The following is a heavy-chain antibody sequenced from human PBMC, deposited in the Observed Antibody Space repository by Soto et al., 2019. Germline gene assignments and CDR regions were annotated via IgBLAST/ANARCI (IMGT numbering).Heavy chain of an antibody. CDR2: FDPEDGET. D-gene: IGHD3-22*01. CDR3: ARDLEPTRYYYDSSGYRPTIDY. V-gene: IGHV1-24*01. CDR1: GYTLTELS. Sequence: ASVKVSCKVSGYTLTELSMHWVRQAPGKGLEWMGGFDPEDGETIYAQRFQGRVTMTTDTSTSTAYMELRSLRSDDTAVYYCARDLEPTRYYYDSSGYRPTIDYWGQGTLVTVS. J-gene: IGHJ4*02.